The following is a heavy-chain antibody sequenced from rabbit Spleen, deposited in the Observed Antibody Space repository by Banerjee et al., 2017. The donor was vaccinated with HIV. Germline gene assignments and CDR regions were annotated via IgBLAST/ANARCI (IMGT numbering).Heavy chain of an antibody. CDR3: ARDLGYAGYAGYGYAVYYFNL. CDR2: IYAGSSGST. Sequence: QSLEESGGDLVKPGASLTLTCTASGFSFSSSYYMCWVRQAPGKGLEWIACIYAGSSGSTYYASWAKGRFTISKTSSTTVTLQMTSMTAADTATYFCARDLGYAGYAGYGYAVYYFNLWGPGTLVTVS. D-gene: IGHD6-1*01. J-gene: IGHJ4*01. V-gene: IGHV1S40*01. CDR1: GFSFSSSYY.